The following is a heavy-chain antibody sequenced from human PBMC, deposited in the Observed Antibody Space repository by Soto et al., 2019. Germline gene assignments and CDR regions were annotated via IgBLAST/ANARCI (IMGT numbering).Heavy chain of an antibody. Sequence: GGSLRLSCAASGFTFSSYSMNWVRQAPGKGLEWVSYISSSSSTIYYADSVKGRFTISRDNAKNSLYLQMNSLREEVRAVYYWERRVEWGFGVIIMKYYYYGMDVWGQGTTVTVSS. CDR2: ISSSSSTI. D-gene: IGHD3-3*01. V-gene: IGHV3-48*02. J-gene: IGHJ6*02. CDR3: ERRVEWGFGVIIMKYYYYGMDV. CDR1: GFTFSSYS.